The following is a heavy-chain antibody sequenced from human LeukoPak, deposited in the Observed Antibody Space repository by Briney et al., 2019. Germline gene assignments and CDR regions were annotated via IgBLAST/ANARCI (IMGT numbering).Heavy chain of an antibody. CDR3: AKDARGYHRPIDH. CDR1: GFTFTDFA. CDR2: IGGGGTNT. Sequence: GGSLKLSCAASGFTFTDFAMNWVRQAPGKGLEWVSGIGGGGTNTDYADSVKGRFTISRDNSKNTLTLQMSSLRADDTAVYFCAKDARGYHRPIDHWGQGILVTVSS. J-gene: IGHJ4*02. D-gene: IGHD3-22*01. V-gene: IGHV3-23*01.